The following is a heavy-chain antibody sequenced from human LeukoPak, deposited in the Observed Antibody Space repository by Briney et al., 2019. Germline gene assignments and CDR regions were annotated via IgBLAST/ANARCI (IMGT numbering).Heavy chain of an antibody. CDR1: GGSISSYY. CDR3: AREVRGAIITSGYYYYYMDV. Sequence: SETLSLTCTVSGGSISSYYWSWIRQPPGKGLEWIGYIYTSGSTNYNPSLKSRVTISVDTSKNQFSLKLSSVTAADTAVYYCAREVRGAIITSGYYYYYMDVWGKGTTVTISS. D-gene: IGHD3-10*01. V-gene: IGHV4-4*08. CDR2: IYTSGST. J-gene: IGHJ6*03.